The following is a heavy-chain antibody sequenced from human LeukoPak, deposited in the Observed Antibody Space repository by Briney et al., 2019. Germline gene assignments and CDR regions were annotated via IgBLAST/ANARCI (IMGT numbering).Heavy chain of an antibody. Sequence: SETLSLTCAVSGYSISSGYYWGWIRQPPGKGLEWIGSIYHSGSTYYNPSLKSRVTISVDTSKNQFSLKLSSVTAADTAVYYCARGAYGSGSYSPNNWFDPWGQGTLVTVSS. J-gene: IGHJ5*02. CDR2: IYHSGST. CDR1: GYSISSGYY. D-gene: IGHD3-10*01. CDR3: ARGAYGSGSYSPNNWFDP. V-gene: IGHV4-38-2*01.